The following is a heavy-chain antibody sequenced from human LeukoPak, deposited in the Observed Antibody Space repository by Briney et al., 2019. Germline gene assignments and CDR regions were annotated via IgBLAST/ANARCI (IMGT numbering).Heavy chain of an antibody. J-gene: IGHJ6*02. CDR3: ARSDSYYYYGMDV. CDR2: IYYSGST. Sequence: SETLSLTCGVYGGSFTGYYWSWIRQPPGKGLEWIGYIYYSGSTNYNPSLKSRVTISVDTSKNQFSLKLSSVTAADTAVYYCARSDSYYYYGMDVWGQGTTVTVSS. CDR1: GGSFTGYY. V-gene: IGHV4-59*08.